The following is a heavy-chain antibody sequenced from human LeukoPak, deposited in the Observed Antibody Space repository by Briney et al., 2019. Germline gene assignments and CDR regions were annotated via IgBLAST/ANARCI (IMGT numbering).Heavy chain of an antibody. D-gene: IGHD3-9*01. J-gene: IGHJ4*02. Sequence: GGSLRLSCAASGFTFSSYAMHWVRQAPGKGLEWGAVISYDGSNKYYADSVKGRFTISRDNSKNTLYLQMNSLRAEDTAVYYCARAGDDILTGYVDYWGQGTLVTVSS. CDR2: ISYDGSNK. CDR1: GFTFSSYA. CDR3: ARAGDDILTGYVDY. V-gene: IGHV3-30-3*01.